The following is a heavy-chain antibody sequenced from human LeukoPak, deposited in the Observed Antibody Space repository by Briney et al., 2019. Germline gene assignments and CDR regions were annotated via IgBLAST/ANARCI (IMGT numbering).Heavy chain of an antibody. V-gene: IGHV4-31*03. CDR3: VRVVQYYYDSRPTYYFDY. J-gene: IGHJ4*02. CDR1: GGSISSGAYY. Sequence: SQTLSLTCTVSGGSISSGAYYWSWIRQHPGKGLEWIGHIFYSGSTYYNPSLKSRVTISVDTSKKQFSLKLSSVTAADTAVYYCVRVVQYYYDSRPTYYFDYWGQGTLVTVSP. CDR2: IFYSGST. D-gene: IGHD3-22*01.